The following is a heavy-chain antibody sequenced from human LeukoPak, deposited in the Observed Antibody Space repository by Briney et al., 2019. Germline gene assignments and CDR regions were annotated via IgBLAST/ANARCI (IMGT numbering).Heavy chain of an antibody. D-gene: IGHD6-19*01. J-gene: IGHJ4*02. CDR2: IYYSGST. CDR3: ARVLSIAVAGAFDY. CDR1: GGSISSGDYY. Sequence: SQTLSLTCTVSGGSISSGDYYWSWIRQPPGKGLEWIGYIYYSGSTYYNPSLKSQVTISVDTSKNQFSLKLSSVTAADTAVYYCARVLSIAVAGAFDYWGQGTLVTVSS. V-gene: IGHV4-30-4*08.